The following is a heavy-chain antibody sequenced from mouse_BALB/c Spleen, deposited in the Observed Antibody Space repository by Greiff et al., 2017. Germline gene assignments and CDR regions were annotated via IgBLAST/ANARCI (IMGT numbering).Heavy chain of an antibody. CDR3: ATSLLYYFDY. D-gene: IGHD1-1*01. Sequence: VQLQQSGPELVKPGASVKISCKASGYAFSSSWMNWVKQRPGQGLEWIGRIYPGDGDTNYNGKFKGKATLTADKSSSTAYMQLSSLTSVDSAVYFCATSLLYYFDYWGQGTTLTVSS. CDR1: GYAFSSSW. J-gene: IGHJ2*01. V-gene: IGHV1-82*01. CDR2: IYPGDGDT.